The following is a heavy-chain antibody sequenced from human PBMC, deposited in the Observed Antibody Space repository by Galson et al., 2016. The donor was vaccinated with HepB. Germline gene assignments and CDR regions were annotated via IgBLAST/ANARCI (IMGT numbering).Heavy chain of an antibody. D-gene: IGHD3-9*01. CDR1: GDSVSSNNAA. CDR3: ARSYEFHDILTGAITTTINWFGP. CDR2: TYYRSKWYY. Sequence: CAISGDSVSSNNAAWSWIRQSPSRGLEWLGRTYYRSKWYYGYAASLKSRITINPDTSKNQFSLQLNSVTPEDTAVYYCARSYEFHDILTGAITTTINWFGPWGQGTLVTVSS. V-gene: IGHV6-1*01. J-gene: IGHJ5*02.